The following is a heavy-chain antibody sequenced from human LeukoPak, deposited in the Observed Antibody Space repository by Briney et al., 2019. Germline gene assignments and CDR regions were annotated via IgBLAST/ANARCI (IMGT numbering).Heavy chain of an antibody. CDR1: GYTLTELS. V-gene: IGHV1-24*01. J-gene: IGHJ5*02. CDR3: ATANILLDNWFDP. CDR2: FDPEDGVT. D-gene: IGHD3-10*01. Sequence: ASVKVSCKVSGYTLTELSMHWVRQAPGKGLEWMGGFDPEDGVTIYAQKFQGRVTMTEDTSTDTAYMELSSLRSEDTAVYYCATANILLDNWFDPWGQGTLVTVSS.